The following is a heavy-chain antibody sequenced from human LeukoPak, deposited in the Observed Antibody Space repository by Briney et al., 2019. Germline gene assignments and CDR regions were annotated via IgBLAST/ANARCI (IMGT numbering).Heavy chain of an antibody. CDR1: GYIFSSYY. CDR3: AKAGPLPNYGDYVLDY. Sequence: ASVKVSCKASGYIFSSYYMHWVRQAPGQGLEWMGIINPSGGSTTYAQRFQGRVTMARDTSTRTVYMELSSLRAEDTAVYYCAKAGPLPNYGDYVLDYWGQGTLVTVSS. J-gene: IGHJ4*02. D-gene: IGHD4-17*01. CDR2: INPSGGST. V-gene: IGHV1-46*01.